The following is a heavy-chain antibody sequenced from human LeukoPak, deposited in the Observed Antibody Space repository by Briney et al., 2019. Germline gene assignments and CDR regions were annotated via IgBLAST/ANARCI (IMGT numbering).Heavy chain of an antibody. CDR3: ARVSTAVSLAIDY. Sequence: GGSLRLSCAASGFTFSSYWMHWVRQAPGKGLEWVSVISSSSKYICYADSVKGRFTISRDNAKNSLYLQMSSLRAEDTAVYYCARVSTAVSLAIDYWGQGTLVTVST. J-gene: IGHJ4*02. D-gene: IGHD6-13*01. CDR2: ISSSSKYI. CDR1: GFTFSSYW. V-gene: IGHV3-21*06.